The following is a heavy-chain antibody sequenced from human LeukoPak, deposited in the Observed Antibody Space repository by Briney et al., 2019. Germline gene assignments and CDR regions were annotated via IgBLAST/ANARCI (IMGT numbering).Heavy chain of an antibody. CDR1: GFTVSTNY. CDR2: IYSGGTT. V-gene: IGHV3-53*01. Sequence: AGGSLRLSCAVSGFTVSTNYLSWVRQAPGKGPEWVSIIYSGGTTYYADSVKGRFTISRDNPKNTLYLQMNSLRAEDTAVYYCTREGPDSSGYSFDYWGRGTLVTVSS. CDR3: TREGPDSSGYSFDY. D-gene: IGHD3-22*01. J-gene: IGHJ4*02.